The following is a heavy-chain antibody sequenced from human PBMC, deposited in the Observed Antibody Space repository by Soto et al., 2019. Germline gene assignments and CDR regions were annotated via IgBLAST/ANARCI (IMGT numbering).Heavy chain of an antibody. CDR1: GFSFSDHY. Sequence: QVQLVESGGSLVKPGGSLRLSCGASGFSFSDHYMTWIRQAPGKGLEWVSYISGSGTTIYYTDSVKGRFTVSRDNAKNSVYLQMNSLRAEDTAVYYCAGDVHYYTSDYWGQGTLVTVSS. CDR3: AGDVHYYTSDY. V-gene: IGHV3-11*01. CDR2: ISGSGTTI. D-gene: IGHD3-10*01. J-gene: IGHJ4*02.